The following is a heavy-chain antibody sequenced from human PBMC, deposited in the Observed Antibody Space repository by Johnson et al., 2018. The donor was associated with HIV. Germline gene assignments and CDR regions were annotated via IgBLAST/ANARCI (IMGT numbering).Heavy chain of an antibody. J-gene: IGHJ3*02. D-gene: IGHD3-22*01. CDR1: GFTVSSNY. CDR3: ARVSGSGSDYYDIMNDAFDI. CDR2: IYSGGST. Sequence: VQLVESGGGVVQPGRSLRLSCAASGFTVSSNYMSWVRQAPGKGLEWVSVIYSGGSTSYADSVTGRFTISRDNSKNTVFPEMNSLRAEDTAVFYCARVSGSGSDYYDIMNDAFDIWGQGTMVTVSS. V-gene: IGHV3-66*01.